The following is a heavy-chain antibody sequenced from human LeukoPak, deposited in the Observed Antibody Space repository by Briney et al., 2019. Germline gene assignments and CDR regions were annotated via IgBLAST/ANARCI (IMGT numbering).Heavy chain of an antibody. V-gene: IGHV3-11*04. CDR3: ARDPSYYYDSSGYSF. Sequence: GGSLRLSCAASGFTFSDYYMSWIRQAPGKGLEWVSYISSSGSTIYYADSVKGRFTISRDNAKNSLYLQMNSLRAEDTAVYYCARDPSYYYDSSGYSFWGQGTLVTVSS. CDR1: GFTFSDYY. D-gene: IGHD3-22*01. CDR2: ISSSGSTI. J-gene: IGHJ4*02.